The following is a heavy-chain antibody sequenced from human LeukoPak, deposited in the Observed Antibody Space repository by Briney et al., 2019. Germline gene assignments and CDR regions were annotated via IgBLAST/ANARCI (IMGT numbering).Heavy chain of an antibody. CDR3: ARDPVCWGDWYFDL. CDR1: GGSISSGSYY. CDR2: IYTSGST. Sequence: PSQTLSLTCTVSGGSISSGSYYWSWIRQPAGKGLEWIGRIYTSGSTNYNPSLKIRVTISVDTSKNQFSLKLSSVTAADTAVYYCARDPVCWGDWYFDLWGRGTLVTVSS. J-gene: IGHJ2*01. V-gene: IGHV4-61*02. D-gene: IGHD3-16*01.